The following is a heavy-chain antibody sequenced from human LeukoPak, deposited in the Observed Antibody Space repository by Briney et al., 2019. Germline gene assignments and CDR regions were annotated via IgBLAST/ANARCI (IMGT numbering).Heavy chain of an antibody. J-gene: IGHJ4*02. Sequence: SGGSLRLSCAASGFTFSSYAMSWVRQAPGKGLEWVSAISGSGGSTYYADSVKGRFTISRDNSKNTLYLQMNGLRAEDTAVYYCAKDGARIAAAGPIDYWGQGTLVNVSS. D-gene: IGHD6-13*01. CDR2: ISGSGGST. CDR1: GFTFSSYA. V-gene: IGHV3-23*01. CDR3: AKDGARIAAAGPIDY.